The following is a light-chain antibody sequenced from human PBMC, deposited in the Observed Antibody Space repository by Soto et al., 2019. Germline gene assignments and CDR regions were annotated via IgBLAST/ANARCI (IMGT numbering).Light chain of an antibody. Sequence: ETVLTQSPGTLSLSPGERATLSCRASQTIRSNYLAWYRQTPGQAPRLLIYGASNRATGTADRFSGSGSGTDFTLIISRLEPEDFALYYCQQYGSSPRTFGQGTKVEIK. CDR1: QTIRSNY. V-gene: IGKV3-20*01. CDR3: QQYGSSPRT. J-gene: IGKJ1*01. CDR2: GAS.